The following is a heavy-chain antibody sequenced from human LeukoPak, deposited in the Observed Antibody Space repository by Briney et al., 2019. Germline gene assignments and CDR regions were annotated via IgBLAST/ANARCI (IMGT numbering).Heavy chain of an antibody. CDR1: GYTFTSYY. CDR3: AGTAYYYDSSGLNDAFDI. Sequence: ASVKVSCKASGYTFTSYYMHWVRQAPGQGLEWMGIINPSGGSTSYVQKFQGRVTMTRDMSTSTVYMELSSLRSEDTAVYYCAGTAYYYDSSGLNDAFDIWGQGTMVTVSS. V-gene: IGHV1-46*01. J-gene: IGHJ3*02. D-gene: IGHD3-22*01. CDR2: INPSGGST.